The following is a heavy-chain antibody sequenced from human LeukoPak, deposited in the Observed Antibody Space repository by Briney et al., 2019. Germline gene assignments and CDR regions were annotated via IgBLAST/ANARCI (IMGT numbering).Heavy chain of an antibody. D-gene: IGHD1/OR15-1a*01. CDR2: IKQDGSEN. Sequence: PGGCLRLSCAASGFTLSRYWMSWVRQAPGKGLEWVANIKQDGSENHYVDSVRGRFTISRDNAKNTLYMQMFSLRAADTPVYYCERETKFDRWGQGTLVTVSS. CDR3: ERETKFDR. J-gene: IGHJ5*02. CDR1: GFTLSRYW. V-gene: IGHV3-7*01.